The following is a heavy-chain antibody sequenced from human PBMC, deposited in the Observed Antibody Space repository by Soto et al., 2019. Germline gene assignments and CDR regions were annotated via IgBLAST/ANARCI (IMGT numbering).Heavy chain of an antibody. Sequence: ASVKVSCKASGYTFTGYYMHWVRQAPGQGLEWMGWINPNSGGTNYAQKFQGRVTMTRDTSISTAYMELSRLRSDDTAVYYCARVRYCSSTSCYPGYYSYGMDVWGQGTTVRVSS. CDR3: ARVRYCSSTSCYPGYYSYGMDV. J-gene: IGHJ6*02. CDR1: GYTFTGYY. D-gene: IGHD2-2*01. V-gene: IGHV1-2*02. CDR2: INPNSGGT.